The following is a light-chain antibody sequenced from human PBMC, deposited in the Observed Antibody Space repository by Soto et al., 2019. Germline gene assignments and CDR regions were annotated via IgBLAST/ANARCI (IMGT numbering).Light chain of an antibody. Sequence: IVLTQSPGTLSLSPGERATLSCRASQSVSSNSLVWYQQKPGQAPRLLISGASSRATGIPDRFSGSGSGTDFTLTISRLEPEDFAVYYCQQYGSTPLTFGGGTKGGYQ. CDR2: GAS. J-gene: IGKJ4*01. CDR1: QSVSSNS. CDR3: QQYGSTPLT. V-gene: IGKV3-20*01.